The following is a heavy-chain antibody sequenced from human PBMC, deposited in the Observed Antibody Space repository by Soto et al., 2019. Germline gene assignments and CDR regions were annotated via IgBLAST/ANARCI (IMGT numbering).Heavy chain of an antibody. CDR3: AREDLDY. CDR2: ISYDGSNK. CDR1: GFTFSSYA. Sequence: QVQLVESGGGVVQPGRSLRLSCGASGFTFSSYAMHWVRQAPGKGLEWVAVISYDGSNKYYADSVKGRFTISRDNSKNTLYLQMNSLRAEDTAVYYCAREDLDYWGQGTLVTVSS. J-gene: IGHJ4*02. V-gene: IGHV3-30-3*01.